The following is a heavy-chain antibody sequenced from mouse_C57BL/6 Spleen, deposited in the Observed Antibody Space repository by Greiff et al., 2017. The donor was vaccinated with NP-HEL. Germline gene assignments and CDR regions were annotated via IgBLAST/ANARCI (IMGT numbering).Heavy chain of an antibody. CDR1: GFTFSDYY. D-gene: IGHD2-4*01. CDR2: ISNGGGST. CDR3: AGPLYDYDGPWFAY. J-gene: IGHJ3*01. Sequence: EVQGVESGGGLVQPGGSLKLSCAASGFTFSDYYMYWVRQTPEKRLEWVAYISNGGGSTYYPDTVKGRFTISRDNAKNTLYLQMSRLKSEDTAMYYCAGPLYDYDGPWFAYWGQGTLVTVSA. V-gene: IGHV5-12*01.